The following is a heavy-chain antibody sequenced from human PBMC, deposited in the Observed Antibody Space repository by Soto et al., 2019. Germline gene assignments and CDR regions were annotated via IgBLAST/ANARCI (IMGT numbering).Heavy chain of an antibody. Sequence: GESLKISCKGSGYSFTSYWIGWVRQMPGKGLEWMGIIYPGDSDTRYSPSFQGQVTISADKSISTAYLQWSSLKASDTAMYYCARHPYLSITGEVYYMDVWGKGTTVTVSS. J-gene: IGHJ6*03. D-gene: IGHD3-3*02. CDR2: IYPGDSDT. CDR3: ARHPYLSITGEVYYMDV. CDR1: GYSFTSYW. V-gene: IGHV5-51*01.